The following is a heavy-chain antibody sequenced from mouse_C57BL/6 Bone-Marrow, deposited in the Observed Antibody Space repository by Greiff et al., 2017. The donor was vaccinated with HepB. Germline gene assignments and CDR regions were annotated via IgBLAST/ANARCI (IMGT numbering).Heavy chain of an antibody. J-gene: IGHJ2*01. CDR2: IWTGGGT. Sequence: VKLVESGPGLVAPSQSLSITCTVSGFSFTSYAISWVRQPPGKGLEWLGVIWTGGGTNYNSALKSRLSISKDNSKSEVFLRMNSLQTDDTARYYCARNHYYGSYYFDYWGQGTTLTVSS. V-gene: IGHV2-9-1*01. D-gene: IGHD1-1*01. CDR1: GFSFTSYA. CDR3: ARNHYYGSYYFDY.